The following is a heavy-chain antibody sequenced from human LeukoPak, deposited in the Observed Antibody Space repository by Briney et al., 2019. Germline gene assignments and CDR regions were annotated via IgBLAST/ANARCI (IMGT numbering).Heavy chain of an antibody. Sequence: PSETLSLTCTVSGYSISSDYYWGWIRQPPGKGLEWIGNIFHNGNTYYNPFLKSRVTMSIDTSKKQFSLKLRTATAADTAVYYCARIEDVTRGYNHAYYFDYWGQGTLVTVSS. J-gene: IGHJ4*02. CDR2: IFHNGNT. CDR1: GYSISSDYY. CDR3: ARIEDVTRGYNHAYYFDY. D-gene: IGHD5-18*01. V-gene: IGHV4-38-2*02.